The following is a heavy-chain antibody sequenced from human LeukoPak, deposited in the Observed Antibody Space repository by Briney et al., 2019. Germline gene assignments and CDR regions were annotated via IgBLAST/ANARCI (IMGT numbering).Heavy chain of an antibody. V-gene: IGHV3-66*01. CDR2: IYSGGST. CDR1: GFTVSSNY. CDR3: ARSRGTTLGMDV. D-gene: IGHD1-1*01. J-gene: IGHJ6*03. Sequence: GGSLRLSCAASGFTVSSNYMSWVRQAPGKGLEWVSVIYSGGSTYYADSVKGRFTISRDNSKNTLYLQMNSLRAEDTAVYYCARSRGTTLGMDVWGKGTTVTVSS.